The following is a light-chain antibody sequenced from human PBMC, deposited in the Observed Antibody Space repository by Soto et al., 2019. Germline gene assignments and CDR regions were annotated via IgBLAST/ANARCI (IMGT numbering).Light chain of an antibody. CDR3: SSFTTSNTWV. J-gene: IGLJ3*02. CDR2: EVS. Sequence: QSALTQPASVSGSPGQSIAISCTGTSSDVGKYNYVSWYQQYPGTAPKLIIYEVSNRPSGVSNRFSGSKSGNTASLTISGLQPEDEAEYYCSSFTTSNTWVFGGGTKLTVL. CDR1: SSDVGKYNY. V-gene: IGLV2-14*01.